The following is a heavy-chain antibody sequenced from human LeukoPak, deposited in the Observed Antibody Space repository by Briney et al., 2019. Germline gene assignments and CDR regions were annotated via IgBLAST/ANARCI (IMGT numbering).Heavy chain of an antibody. D-gene: IGHD3-22*01. V-gene: IGHV4-39*07. CDR3: ARDIGSYDSSGYYYNWFDP. J-gene: IGHJ5*02. CDR2: IYYSGST. Sequence: SETLSLTCTVSGGSISSSSYYWGWIRQPPGKGLEWIGSIYYSGSTYYNPSLKSRVTISVDTSKNQFSLKLISLSAADTAVYYCARDIGSYDSSGYYYNWFDPWGQGTLVTVTS. CDR1: GGSISSSSYY.